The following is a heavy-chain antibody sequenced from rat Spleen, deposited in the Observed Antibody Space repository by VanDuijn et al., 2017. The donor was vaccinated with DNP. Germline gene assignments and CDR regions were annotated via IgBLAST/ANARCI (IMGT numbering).Heavy chain of an antibody. CDR2: INYSGRT. Sequence: SLSLTCSVTDYSITSDYWGWIRKFPGNKMEWIGHINYSGRTSYNPSLKSRLSITRDTSKNHFLLHLNSVTTEDTATYYCARWTRYFDYWGQGIMVTVSS. CDR3: ARWTRYFDY. CDR1: DYSITSDY. J-gene: IGHJ2*01. D-gene: IGHD1-7*01. V-gene: IGHV3-1*01.